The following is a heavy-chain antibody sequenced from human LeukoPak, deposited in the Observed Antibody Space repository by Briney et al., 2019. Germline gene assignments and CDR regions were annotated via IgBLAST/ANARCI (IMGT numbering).Heavy chain of an antibody. V-gene: IGHV3-11*01. D-gene: IGHD2-21*02. CDR2: ISSSGSTI. J-gene: IGHJ4*02. CDR3: ARFAYCGGHCWYYFDY. Sequence: PGGSLRLSYAASGFTFSDYYMSWIRQAPGKGLEWVSYISSSGSTIYYADSVKGRFTISRDNAKNSLYLQMNSLRAEDTAVYYCARFAYCGGHCWYYFDYWGQGSLVTVSS. CDR1: GFTFSDYY.